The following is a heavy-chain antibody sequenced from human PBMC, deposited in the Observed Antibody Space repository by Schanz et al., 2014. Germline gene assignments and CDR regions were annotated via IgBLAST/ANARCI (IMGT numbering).Heavy chain of an antibody. J-gene: IGHJ4*02. Sequence: VQLVESGGGLVQPGGSLRLSCAASGFSFNNYGLNWVRQAPGKGLEWVAAISYDGSNSYYADSVKGRFTISRDTSKNTLYLQMSSLRAEDTSVYHCVREESYYGAGSYRYWGPGTLVTVSS. CDR2: ISYDGSNS. CDR1: GFSFNNYG. D-gene: IGHD3-10*01. CDR3: VREESYYGAGSYRY. V-gene: IGHV3-30*03.